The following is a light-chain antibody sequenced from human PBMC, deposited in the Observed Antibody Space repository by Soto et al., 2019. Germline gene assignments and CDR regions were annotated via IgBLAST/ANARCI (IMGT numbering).Light chain of an antibody. CDR2: GAS. V-gene: IGKV3-20*01. CDR3: QQCDSTPWT. J-gene: IGKJ1*01. CDR1: QSVNRSY. Sequence: EIVLTQSPGTLSLSPGERATLSCRASQSVNRSYLAWYQQKLGQAPRLLIYGASSRATGIPDRFSGSGSGTDFTLTISRLQPEDFAVYYCQQCDSTPWTFGQGTKVEIK.